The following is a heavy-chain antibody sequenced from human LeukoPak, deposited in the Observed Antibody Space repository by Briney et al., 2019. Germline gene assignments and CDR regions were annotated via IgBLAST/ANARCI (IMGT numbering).Heavy chain of an antibody. J-gene: IGHJ6*03. CDR3: ARGFGSGSTAPYYYMDV. CDR1: GFTLSSYN. CDR2: ITSSSSYT. D-gene: IGHD3-10*01. Sequence: GGSLRLSCAVSGFTLSSYNMNWVRQAPGKGLEWVSSITSSSSYTFYADSVKGRFTISRDNAKNSLYLQMNSLRAEDTAIYYCARGFGSGSTAPYYYMDVWGKGTTVTVSS. V-gene: IGHV3-21*01.